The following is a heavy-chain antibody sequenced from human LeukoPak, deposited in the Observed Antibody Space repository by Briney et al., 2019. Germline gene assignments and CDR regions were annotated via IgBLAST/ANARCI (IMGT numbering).Heavy chain of an antibody. CDR1: GGSFSGYY. D-gene: IGHD4-17*01. V-gene: IGHV4-34*01. Sequence: SETLSLTCAVYGGSFSGYYWSWIRQPPGKGLEWIGEINHGGSTNYNPSLKSRVTISVDTSKNQFSLKLSSVTAADTAVYYCARPYGDRDYWGQGTLVTVSS. CDR3: ARPYGDRDY. CDR2: INHGGST. J-gene: IGHJ4*02.